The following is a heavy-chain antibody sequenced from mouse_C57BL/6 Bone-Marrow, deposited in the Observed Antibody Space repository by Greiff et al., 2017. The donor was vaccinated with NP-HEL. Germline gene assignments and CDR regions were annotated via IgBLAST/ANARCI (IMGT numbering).Heavy chain of an antibody. CDR1: GYTFTSYG. J-gene: IGHJ3*01. CDR3: ARVYDYDGAWFAY. CDR2: IYPRSGNT. D-gene: IGHD2-4*01. V-gene: IGHV1-81*01. Sequence: VQRVESGAELARPGASVKLSCKASGYTFTSYGISWVKQRTGQGLEWIGEIYPRSGNTYYNEKFKGKATLTADKSSSTAYMELRSLTSEDSAVYFCARVYDYDGAWFAYWGQGTLVTVSA.